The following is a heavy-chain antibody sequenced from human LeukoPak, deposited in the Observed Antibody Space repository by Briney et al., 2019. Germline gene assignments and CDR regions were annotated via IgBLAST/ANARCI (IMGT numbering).Heavy chain of an antibody. Sequence: SETLSLTCTVSGGSISSISYYWGWIRQPPGKGLEWIGSLYYSGSTYYNPSLKSRATISVDTSKKQFSLKLNSVTAADTAVYYCARDLYASGNYRSYWYFDLWGRGTLVTVSS. V-gene: IGHV4-39*07. CDR3: ARDLYASGNYRSYWYFDL. J-gene: IGHJ2*01. D-gene: IGHD3-10*01. CDR2: LYYSGST. CDR1: GGSISSISYY.